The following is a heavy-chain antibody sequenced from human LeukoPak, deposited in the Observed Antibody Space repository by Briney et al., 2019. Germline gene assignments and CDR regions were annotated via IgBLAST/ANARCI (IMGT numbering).Heavy chain of an antibody. CDR2: INHSVSA. Sequence: PSQTLSLTCAVYGASFSGYYSTWIRQPPGKGLEWIGEINHSVSATYSPSLSSRVTISLDISQTQFSLKLTSVTVADTALYYFARGEGTVTTHWRQGTLATVSS. J-gene: IGHJ4*02. CDR3: ARGEGTVTTH. V-gene: IGHV4-34*01. CDR1: GASFSGYY. D-gene: IGHD4-17*01.